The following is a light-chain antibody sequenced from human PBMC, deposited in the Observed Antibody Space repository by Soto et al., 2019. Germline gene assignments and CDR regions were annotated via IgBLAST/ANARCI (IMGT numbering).Light chain of an antibody. Sequence: MTQTPSSLSASVGDRVTITCRASQTISDTLAWYQHKPGQTPRLLIYDTSTRATGVPTRFSGSRSGAEFTLTINSLQSEDFAVYYCQPYKNWPLTFAGGTKVDIK. J-gene: IGKJ4*01. V-gene: IGKV3-15*01. CDR3: QPYKNWPLT. CDR2: DTS. CDR1: QTISDT.